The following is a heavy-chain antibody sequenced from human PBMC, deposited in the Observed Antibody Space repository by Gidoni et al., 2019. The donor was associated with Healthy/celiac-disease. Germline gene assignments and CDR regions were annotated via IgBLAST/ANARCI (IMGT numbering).Heavy chain of an antibody. CDR2: ISSSSSYI. J-gene: IGHJ4*02. D-gene: IGHD3-22*01. V-gene: IGHV3-21*01. CDR3: ARDVLGYDSSGYYYY. CDR1: GFPFSSYS. Sequence: EVQLVESGGGLVKPGGSLRLSCAASGFPFSSYSMNWVRQAPGKGLEWVSSISSSSSYIYYADSVKGRFTISRDNAKNSLYLQMNSLRAEDTAVYYCARDVLGYDSSGYYYYWGQGTLVTVSS.